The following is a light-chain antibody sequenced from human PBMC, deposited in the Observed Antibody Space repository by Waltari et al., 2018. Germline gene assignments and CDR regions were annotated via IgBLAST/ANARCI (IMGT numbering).Light chain of an antibody. Sequence: QSALTQPASVSGSPGQPITISCSGTSSDLGVYTDVSWYQHHPGKAPKLMIYEVSNRPSGVSNRFSGSKSGNTASLTISGLQTEDEADYSCSSYTKNHTLVFGGGTKLTVL. V-gene: IGLV2-14*01. CDR2: EVS. CDR1: SSDLGVYTD. J-gene: IGLJ2*01. CDR3: SSYTKNHTLV.